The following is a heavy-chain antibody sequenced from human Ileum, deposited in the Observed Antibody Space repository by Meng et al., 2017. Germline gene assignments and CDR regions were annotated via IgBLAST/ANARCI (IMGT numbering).Heavy chain of an antibody. V-gene: IGHV3-21*01. CDR3: ARGDYSLQRNDALDI. D-gene: IGHD1-26*01. Sequence: GESLKISCAASGFTFSSYSMNWVRQAPGKGLEWVSSISGNSNYIYDADSVKGRFTSSRDNAMNSLYLQMNSLRAEDTAVYYCARGDYSLQRNDALDIWGQGTMVNVSS. J-gene: IGHJ3*02. CDR1: GFTFSSYS. CDR2: ISGNSNYI.